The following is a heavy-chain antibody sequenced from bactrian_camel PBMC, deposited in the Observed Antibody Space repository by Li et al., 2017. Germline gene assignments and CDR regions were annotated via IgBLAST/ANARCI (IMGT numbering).Heavy chain of an antibody. CDR2: IDNTGKI. CDR1: SGTASDYC. Sequence: GSVQAGESLSLSCSDSSGTASDYCMGWFRQAPGKEREAVATIDNTGKITYAESVKGRFTISKDNVKNTVFLQMNNLKPEDTAMYVCAINPDYGYCSDGAWAYTRWGQGTQVTVS. J-gene: IGHJ4*01. V-gene: IGHV3S57*01. CDR3: AINPDYGYCSDGAWAYTR. D-gene: IGHD5*01.